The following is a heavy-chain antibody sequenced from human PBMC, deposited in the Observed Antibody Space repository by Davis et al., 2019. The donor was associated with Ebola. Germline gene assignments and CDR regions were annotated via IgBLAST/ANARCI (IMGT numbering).Heavy chain of an antibody. Sequence: PGGSLRLSCAASGFTFDDYGMSWVRQAPGKGLEWVANIKQDGSEKYYVDSVKGRFTISRDNAKNSLYLQMNSLRAEDTAVYYCARESYYDSSGYPTRWGQGTLVTVSS. D-gene: IGHD3-22*01. CDR3: ARESYYDSSGYPTR. CDR1: GFTFDDYG. V-gene: IGHV3-7*01. CDR2: IKQDGSEK. J-gene: IGHJ4*02.